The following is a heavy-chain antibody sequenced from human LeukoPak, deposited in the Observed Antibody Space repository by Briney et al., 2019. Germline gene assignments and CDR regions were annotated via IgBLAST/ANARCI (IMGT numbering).Heavy chain of an antibody. V-gene: IGHV3-23*01. J-gene: IGHJ6*03. CDR1: GFTFSSYA. Sequence: GGSLRLSCAASGFTFSSYAMSWVRQAPGKGLEWVSAISGSGGSAYYADSVKGRFTISRDNSKNTLYLQMNSLRAEDTAVYYCAKSPAPSHYYYYMDVWGKGTTVTVSS. CDR3: AKSPAPSHYYYYMDV. CDR2: ISGSGGSA.